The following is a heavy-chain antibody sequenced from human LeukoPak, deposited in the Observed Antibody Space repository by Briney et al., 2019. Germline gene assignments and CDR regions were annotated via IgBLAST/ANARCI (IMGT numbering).Heavy chain of an antibody. D-gene: IGHD3-10*01. CDR2: INSDGSST. CDR1: GFTFSRYW. CDR3: ARDPHYYGSGSLGYWFDP. Sequence: PGGSLRLSCAASGFTFSRYWMHWVRQAPGKGLVWVSRINSDGSSTSYADSVKGRFTISRDNAKNMLYLQMNSLRAEDTAVYYCARDPHYYGSGSLGYWFDPWGQGTLVTVSS. V-gene: IGHV3-74*01. J-gene: IGHJ5*02.